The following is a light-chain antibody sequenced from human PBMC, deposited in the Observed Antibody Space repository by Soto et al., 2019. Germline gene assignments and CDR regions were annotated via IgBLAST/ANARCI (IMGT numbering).Light chain of an antibody. Sequence: EIVLTQSPGTLSLSPGERATLSCRASQSVSSSYLAWYQQKPGQAPRLLIYGASSRATGIPDRFSGSGSGTDFTLTISRPQPEDLAVYYCQQYGSSPPDTFGQGTKLQIK. V-gene: IGKV3-20*01. CDR3: QQYGSSPPDT. J-gene: IGKJ2*01. CDR1: QSVSSSY. CDR2: GAS.